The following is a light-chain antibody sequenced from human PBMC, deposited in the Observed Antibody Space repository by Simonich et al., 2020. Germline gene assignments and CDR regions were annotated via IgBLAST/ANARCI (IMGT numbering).Light chain of an antibody. J-gene: IGKJ1*01. CDR1: QSLLHSNGYNY. CDR3: MQALQTPWT. CDR2: LGS. Sequence: DIVMTQSPLSLPVTPGEPASISCRSSQSLLHSNGYNYLDWYLQKPGQSPQLLIYLGSSRASGVPDRFSGSGSGTDFTRKISRVEAEDVGVYYCMQALQTPWTFGQGTKVEIK. V-gene: IGKV2-28*01.